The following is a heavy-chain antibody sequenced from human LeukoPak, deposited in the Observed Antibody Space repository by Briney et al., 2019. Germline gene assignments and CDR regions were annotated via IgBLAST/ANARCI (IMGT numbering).Heavy chain of an antibody. CDR1: GFTFSSYW. V-gene: IGHV3-74*01. J-gene: IGHJ4*02. CDR3: ARGIAAAGPVDY. CDR2: INSDGSST. Sequence: GGSLRLSCAASGFTFSSYWMHWVRQAPGKGLVWDSRINSDGSSTSYADSVKGRFTISRDNAKNTLYLQMNSLRAEDTAVYYCARGIAAAGPVDYWGQGTLVTVSS. D-gene: IGHD6-13*01.